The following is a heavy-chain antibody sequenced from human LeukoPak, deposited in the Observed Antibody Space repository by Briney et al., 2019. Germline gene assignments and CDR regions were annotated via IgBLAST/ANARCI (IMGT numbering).Heavy chain of an antibody. CDR3: ARGSGRYCSGGSCRQTRFDY. V-gene: IGHV1-2*02. CDR2: INPNSGGT. J-gene: IGHJ4*02. D-gene: IGHD2-15*01. Sequence: ASVKVSCKASGYTFTGYYMHWVRQAPGQGLEWMGWINPNSGGTNYAQKFQGRVTMTRDTSISTAYMELSRLRSEDMAVYYCARGSGRYCSGGSCRQTRFDYWGQGTLVTVSS. CDR1: GYTFTGYY.